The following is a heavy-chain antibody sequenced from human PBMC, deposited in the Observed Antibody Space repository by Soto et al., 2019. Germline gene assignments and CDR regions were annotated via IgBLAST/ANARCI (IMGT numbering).Heavy chain of an antibody. CDR1: GGTFSSYA. CDR2: IIPILGIA. V-gene: IGHV1-69*04. D-gene: IGHD6-13*01. Sequence: ASVKVSCKASGGTFSSYAISWVRQAPGQGLEWMGRIIPILGIANYAQKFQGRVTITADKSTSTAYMELSSLRSDDTAVYYCARGDSSSWFDYWGQGTLVTVSS. J-gene: IGHJ4*02. CDR3: ARGDSSSWFDY.